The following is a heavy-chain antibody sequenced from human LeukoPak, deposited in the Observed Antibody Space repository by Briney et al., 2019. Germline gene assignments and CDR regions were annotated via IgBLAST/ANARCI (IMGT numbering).Heavy chain of an antibody. CDR3: ARTRGDGFFDY. J-gene: IGHJ4*02. V-gene: IGHV4-39*01. D-gene: IGHD3-16*01. CDR1: GGSISSRSYY. Sequence: PSETLSLTCTVSGGSISSRSYYWAWIRQPPGKGLEWIASIYYSGSTYYNPSLKSRVTISVDTSKNQFSLKLSSVTAADTAVYYCARTRGDGFFDYWGQGTLVTVSS. CDR2: IYYSGST.